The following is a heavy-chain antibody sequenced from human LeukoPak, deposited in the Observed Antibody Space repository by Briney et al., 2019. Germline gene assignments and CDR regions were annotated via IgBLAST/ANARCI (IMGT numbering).Heavy chain of an antibody. CDR3: ATIYGGNGYYYYYMDV. J-gene: IGHJ6*03. V-gene: IGHV3-21*01. D-gene: IGHD4-23*01. CDR2: ISSSSSYI. CDR1: GFTFSSYS. Sequence: GGSLRLSCAASGFTFSSYSMNWVRQAPGKGLEWVSSISSSSSYIYYADSVKGRFTISRDNAKNSLYLQMNSLRAEDTAVYYCATIYGGNGYYYYYMDVWGKGTTVTVSS.